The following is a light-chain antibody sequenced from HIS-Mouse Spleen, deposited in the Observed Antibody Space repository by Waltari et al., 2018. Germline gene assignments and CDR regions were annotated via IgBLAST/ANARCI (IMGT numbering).Light chain of an antibody. Sequence: QSALTQPASVSGSPGQSITIPCTGPSSDVGSFNLVSLYQQHPGKAPKLMIYEGSKRPSGVSNRFSGSKSGNTASLTISGLQAEDEADYYCCSYAGSSTFEVFGGGTKLTVL. V-gene: IGLV2-23*03. CDR3: CSYAGSSTFEV. CDR1: SSDVGSFNL. CDR2: EGS. J-gene: IGLJ2*01.